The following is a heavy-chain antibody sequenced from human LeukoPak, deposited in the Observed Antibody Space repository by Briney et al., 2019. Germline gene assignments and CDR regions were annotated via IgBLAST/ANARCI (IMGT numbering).Heavy chain of an antibody. V-gene: IGHV3-23*01. J-gene: IGHJ4*02. CDR3: ARVGLAAADVYYFDY. Sequence: GGSLRLSCAASGFTFSSYAMSWVRQAPGKGLKWVSAISGSGGSTYYADSVKGRFTISRDNSKNTLYLQMNSLRAEDTAVYYCARVGLAAADVYYFDYWGQGTLVTVSS. CDR1: GFTFSSYA. D-gene: IGHD6-13*01. CDR2: ISGSGGST.